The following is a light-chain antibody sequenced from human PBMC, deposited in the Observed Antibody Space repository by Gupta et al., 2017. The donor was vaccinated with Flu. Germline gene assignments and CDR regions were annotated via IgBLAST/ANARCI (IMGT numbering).Light chain of an antibody. Sequence: DTQMTQSPSSLSASVGDRVTITCRASQSISTYLNWYQQKKGEAPKVVIYAASSLQSGVPSRFRGSGSGTDFTLTISRRQPEDFATYYCQQTDSTPRTFGEGTQVEIK. CDR3: QQTDSTPRT. CDR1: QSISTY. V-gene: IGKV1-39*01. J-gene: IGKJ1*01. CDR2: AAS.